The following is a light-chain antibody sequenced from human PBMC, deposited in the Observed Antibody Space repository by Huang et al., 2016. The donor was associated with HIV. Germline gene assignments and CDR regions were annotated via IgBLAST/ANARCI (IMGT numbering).Light chain of an antibody. J-gene: IGKJ1*01. Sequence: DIQMTQSPSTQSASVGDRVTITCRASQGIGNSLAWYQQKPEKAPRLLLYATSRLESGVPSRFSGSGSGTHYTLTISTLQPEDIASYYCQQYHGIPWTFGQGTKVEIK. V-gene: IGKV1-NL1*01. CDR2: ATS. CDR1: QGIGNS. CDR3: QQYHGIPWT.